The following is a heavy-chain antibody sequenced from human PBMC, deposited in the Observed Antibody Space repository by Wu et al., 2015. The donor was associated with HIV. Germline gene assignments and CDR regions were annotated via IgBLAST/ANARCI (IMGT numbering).Heavy chain of an antibody. CDR1: GGIFTKYD. D-gene: IGHD3-10*01. CDR3: ARELEDPTIMVRAGFDP. V-gene: IGHV1-69*05. Sequence: QVHLVQSGAEVKKPGSSVKVSCKASGGIFTKYDINWVRQAPGKGLEWMGGTTPMFGSTNYAQKFQGRVTITSDVYTSTVYLELSSLRSEDTAIYYCARELEDPTIMVRAGFDPWGQGTLVTV. J-gene: IGHJ5*02. CDR2: TTPMFGST.